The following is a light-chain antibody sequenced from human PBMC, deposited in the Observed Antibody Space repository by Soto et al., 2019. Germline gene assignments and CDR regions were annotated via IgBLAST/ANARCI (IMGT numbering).Light chain of an antibody. CDR1: QGIRNF. CDR2: AAS. CDR3: QKYSSVPV. V-gene: IGKV1-27*01. J-gene: IGKJ3*01. Sequence: DIQMTQAPTSLSASVGDRVTITCRASQGIRNFVAWYQQKPGKAHKLLIYAASTLQSGVPSRFSGSGSGTDFTLTINGVQAEDVATYFCQKYSSVPVFGPGTKVEIK.